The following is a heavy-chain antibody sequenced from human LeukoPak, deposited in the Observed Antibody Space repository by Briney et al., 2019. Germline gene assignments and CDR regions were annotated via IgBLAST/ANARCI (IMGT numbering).Heavy chain of an antibody. CDR3: ARIGSGSYGVDP. J-gene: IGHJ5*02. V-gene: IGHV3-74*01. D-gene: IGHD3-10*01. CDR1: GFTFSSYW. CDR2: INSDGSST. Sequence: GGSLRLSRAASGFTFSSYWMHWVRQAPGKGLVWVSRINSDGSSTSYADSVKGRFTISRDNAKNTLYLQMNSLRAEDTAVYYCARIGSGSYGVDPWGQGTLVTVSS.